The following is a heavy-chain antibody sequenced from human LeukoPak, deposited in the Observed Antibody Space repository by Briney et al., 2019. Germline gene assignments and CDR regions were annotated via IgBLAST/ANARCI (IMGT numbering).Heavy chain of an antibody. D-gene: IGHD2-15*01. CDR3: ARGYCSGGSCFDY. V-gene: IGHV3-48*04. J-gene: IGHJ4*02. CDR1: GFTFSSYS. CDR2: ISSSSSTI. Sequence: GGSLRLSCAASGFTFSSYSMNWVRQAPGKGLGWVSYISSSSSTIYYADSVKGRFTISRDNAKNSLYLQMNSLRAEDTAVYYCARGYCSGGSCFDYWGQGTLVTVSS.